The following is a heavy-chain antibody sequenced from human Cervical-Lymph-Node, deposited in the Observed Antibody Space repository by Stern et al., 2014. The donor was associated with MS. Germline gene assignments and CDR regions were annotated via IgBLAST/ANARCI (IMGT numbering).Heavy chain of an antibody. CDR1: GYTFTSSF. CDR2: ITPNGGST. Sequence: QVQLVESGPEVKKTGASVKLSCKAPGYTFTSSFMHWVRQAPGQGLEWMGIITPNGGSTNYAPQLQGKVTMTKDTSPSNTYMELSSLGSEDTGVYYCARGQRYFDYWGQGTLVTVSS. J-gene: IGHJ4*02. CDR3: ARGQRYFDY. V-gene: IGHV1-46*01.